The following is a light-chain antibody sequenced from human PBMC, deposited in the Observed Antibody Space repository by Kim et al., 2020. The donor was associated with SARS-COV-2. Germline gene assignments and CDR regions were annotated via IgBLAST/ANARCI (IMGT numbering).Light chain of an antibody. V-gene: IGKV1-27*01. CDR1: QGINTY. CDR2: AAS. J-gene: IGKJ1*01. Sequence: ASVGDRVTISCRGSQGINTYLAWYQHKRGKPPKLLIFAASTLQSGVPPRFSGGGSGTDFTLTISSLQPEDVATYYCQKYNSAPWTFGQGTKVDIK. CDR3: QKYNSAPWT.